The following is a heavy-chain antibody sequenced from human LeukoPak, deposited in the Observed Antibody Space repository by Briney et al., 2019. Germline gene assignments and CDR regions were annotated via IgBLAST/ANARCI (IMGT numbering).Heavy chain of an antibody. V-gene: IGHV3-21*01. D-gene: IGHD4-17*01. CDR1: GFTFSSYN. J-gene: IGHJ4*02. CDR2: ISSSSTYI. Sequence: GGSLRLSCAASGFTFSSYNMNWVRQAPGKGLEWVSSISSSSTYIYYADSVKGRFTISRDNAKNSLYLQMNSLRAEDTAVYYCATDNSWNGDYGGPYFDYWGQGTLVTVSS. CDR3: ATDNSWNGDYGGPYFDY.